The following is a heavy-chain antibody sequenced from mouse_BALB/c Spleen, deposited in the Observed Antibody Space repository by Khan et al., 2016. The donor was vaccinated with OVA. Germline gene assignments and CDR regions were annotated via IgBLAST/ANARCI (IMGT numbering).Heavy chain of an antibody. J-gene: IGHJ2*01. Sequence: QVQLQQSGAELVRPGASVKLSCKTSGYTFTNYWINWVKQRPGQGLEWIGNIYPSDSYTNYNPKFKDKATLTVDQSSSTAYMQLPSPTSEDSAVYYCTRGDPGNFDYWGHGTTLTVSS. V-gene: IGHV1-69*02. CDR3: TRGDPGNFDY. D-gene: IGHD2-13*01. CDR1: GYTFTNYW. CDR2: IYPSDSYT.